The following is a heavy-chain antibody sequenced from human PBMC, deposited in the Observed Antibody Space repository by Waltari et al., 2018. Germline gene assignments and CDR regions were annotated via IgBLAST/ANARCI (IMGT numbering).Heavy chain of an antibody. CDR2: IYDSGAT. J-gene: IGHJ4*02. CDR1: GPSVSDYY. Sequence: QVQLQESGPGLVRPSETLSLTCTVSGPSVSDYYWNWIRLPPGKGLEWIGTIYDSGATYYNPSLKSRLTMLMDTSKNQFSLILESVTAADRGLYYCTRGLFGRSWTPYYWGQGTLVTVSS. CDR3: TRGLFGRSWTPYY. D-gene: IGHD3-10*01. V-gene: IGHV4-59*02.